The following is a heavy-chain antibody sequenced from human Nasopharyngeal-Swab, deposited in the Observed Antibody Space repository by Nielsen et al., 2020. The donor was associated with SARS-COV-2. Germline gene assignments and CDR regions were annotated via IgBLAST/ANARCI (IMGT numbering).Heavy chain of an antibody. CDR1: GFTFNTYW. V-gene: IGHV3-7*01. CDR3: ASLRADTPDFAY. CDR2: IKEDGSQK. J-gene: IGHJ4*02. Sequence: GASLQISCAASGFTFNTYWMNWARQAPGMGLEWVANIKEDGSQKNYADSVKGRFTISRDNSKNTLYLQVKSLRADDTGVYYCASLRADTPDFAYLGQGTLVTVSS. D-gene: IGHD2-15*01.